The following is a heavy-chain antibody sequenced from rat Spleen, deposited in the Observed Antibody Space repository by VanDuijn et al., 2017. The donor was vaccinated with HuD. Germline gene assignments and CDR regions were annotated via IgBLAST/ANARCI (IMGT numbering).Heavy chain of an antibody. CDR2: MSYSGST. CDR1: GYSITNNY. D-gene: IGHD1-10*01. CDR3: ARRRGQVYNNYFDY. Sequence: EVQLQESGPGLVKPSQSLSLTCSVTGYSITNNYWGWIRKFPGNKMEWIGHMSYSGSTRYNPSLKTRISITRDTSKNQFFLQLNSVTTEDTATYYCARRRGQVYNNYFDYWGQGVMVTVSS. V-gene: IGHV3-1*01. J-gene: IGHJ2*01.